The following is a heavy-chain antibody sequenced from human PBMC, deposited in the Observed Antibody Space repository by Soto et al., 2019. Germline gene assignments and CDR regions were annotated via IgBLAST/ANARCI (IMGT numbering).Heavy chain of an antibody. V-gene: IGHV1-69*13. CDR1: GGTFSSYA. Sequence: SVKVSCKASGGTFSSYAISWVRQAPGQGLEWMGGIISIFGTANYAQKFQGRVTITADESTSTAYMELSSLRSEDTAVYYCARDYDSMSGYFDYWGQGTLVTVSS. CDR2: IISIFGTA. D-gene: IGHD3-22*01. J-gene: IGHJ4*02. CDR3: ARDYDSMSGYFDY.